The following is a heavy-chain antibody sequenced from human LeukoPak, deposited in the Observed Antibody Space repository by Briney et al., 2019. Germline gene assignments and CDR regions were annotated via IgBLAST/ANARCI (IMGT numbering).Heavy chain of an antibody. J-gene: IGHJ6*03. V-gene: IGHV1-18*01. CDR1: GYTFTSYG. D-gene: IGHD6-13*01. Sequence: SVKGSCKASGYTFTSYGISWVRQAPGQRLEWIGWISAYNGNTNYAQKLQGRVTMTTDTSTSTAYMELRSLRSDDTAVYYCARVPFMRVDSSSWYDYKDVWGKGTTVTVSS. CDR3: ARVPFMRVDSSSWYDYKDV. CDR2: ISAYNGNT.